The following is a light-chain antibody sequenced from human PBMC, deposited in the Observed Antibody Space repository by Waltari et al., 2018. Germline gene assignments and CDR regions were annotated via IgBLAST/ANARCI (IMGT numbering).Light chain of an antibody. J-gene: IGKJ4*01. CDR1: QYIRSY. CDR3: QQGNSDPLT. V-gene: IGKV1-13*02. CDR2: YAN. Sequence: IQMSQSPSSLSASVGDRVVITCRTSQYIRSYLNWYQQKPGKAPKLLIYYANSLASGVPSRFSGSGSCTEFTLTISSLQPEDFATYYCQQGNSDPLTFGGGTKVEIK.